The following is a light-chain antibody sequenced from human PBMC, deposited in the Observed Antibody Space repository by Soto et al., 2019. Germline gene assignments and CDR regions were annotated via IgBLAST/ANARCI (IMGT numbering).Light chain of an antibody. J-gene: IGLJ1*01. CDR3: ASYTTSSTDV. CDR1: SSDVGGYSY. Sequence: QSALTQPASVSGSPGQSIAISCTGTSSDVGGYSYVSWYQQQPGKAPKLVISDVSTRPSGVSDRFSGSKSGNTASLTISGLQTEDEADYYCASYTTSSTDVFGTGTKVTVL. V-gene: IGLV2-14*01. CDR2: DVS.